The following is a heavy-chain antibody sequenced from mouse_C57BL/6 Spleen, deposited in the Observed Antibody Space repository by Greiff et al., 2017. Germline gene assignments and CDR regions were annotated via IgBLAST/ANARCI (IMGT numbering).Heavy chain of an antibody. CDR3: ANDSSGSDMDD. CDR1: GYTFTSYW. V-gene: IGHV1-7*01. D-gene: IGHD3-2*02. J-gene: IGHJ4*01. CDR2: INPSSGYT. Sequence: QVQLQQSGAELAKPGASVKLSCKASGYTFTSYWMHWVKQRPGQGLEWIGYINPSSGYTKYNQKFKDKATLTADKSSSTAYMQLSGLTYEDSAVXYCANDSSGSDMDDWGQGTSVTVSS.